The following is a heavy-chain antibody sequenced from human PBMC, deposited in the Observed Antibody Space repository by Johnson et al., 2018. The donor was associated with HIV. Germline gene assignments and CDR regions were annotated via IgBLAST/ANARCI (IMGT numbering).Heavy chain of an antibody. Sequence: VQLVASGGGLVQPGRSLRLSCAASGFTFDDYAMHWVRQAPGKGLEWVSRIGWNSGTIGYADSVKGRFTTSRDNAKNSLYLQMSSLRAEDTALYYCAKDVGITGDVPETFASWGQGTMVTVSS. V-gene: IGHV3-9*01. J-gene: IGHJ3*02. CDR2: IGWNSGTI. CDR1: GFTFDDYA. CDR3: AKDVGITGDVPETFAS. D-gene: IGHD7-27*01.